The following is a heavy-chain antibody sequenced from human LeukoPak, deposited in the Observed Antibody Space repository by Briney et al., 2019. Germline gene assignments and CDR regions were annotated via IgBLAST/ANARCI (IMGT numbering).Heavy chain of an antibody. J-gene: IGHJ4*02. CDR2: IHHSGST. Sequence: SETLSLTCIVSGYSISSGYFWGWMRQPPGKGLEWIGSIHHSGSTYYNPSLKSRVTISVDTSKNQFSLKVRSVTAADTAVYYCVRDVDYWGQGTLVTVSS. CDR3: VRDVDY. CDR1: GYSISSGYF. V-gene: IGHV4-38-2*02.